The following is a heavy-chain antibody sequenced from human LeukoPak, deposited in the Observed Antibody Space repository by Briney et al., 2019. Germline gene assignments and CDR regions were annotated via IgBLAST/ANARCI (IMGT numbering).Heavy chain of an antibody. CDR3: AKGYTWNNIRLLDY. D-gene: IGHD1/OR15-1a*01. CDR2: ISGYNGDT. J-gene: IGHJ4*02. Sequence: ASVKVSCKTSGYTFTRDGISWVRQAPGQGLEWMAWISGYNGDTNYAQKFYGRVTLTTDTSTSTAYMDLRSLRSDDTAVYYCAKGYTWNNIRLLDYWGQGTLVTVSS. CDR1: GYTFTRDG. V-gene: IGHV1-18*01.